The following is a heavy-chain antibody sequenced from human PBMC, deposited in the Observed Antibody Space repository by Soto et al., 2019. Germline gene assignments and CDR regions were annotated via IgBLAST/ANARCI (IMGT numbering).Heavy chain of an antibody. CDR1: SASISSTSSHDW. V-gene: IGHV4-4*02. CDR2: IYHSGST. J-gene: IGHJ4*02. D-gene: IGHD1-26*01. Sequence: QVQLQESGPGLVKPSGTLSLTCTVSSASISSTSSHDWWSWVRQPPGKGLEWIGEIYHSGSTNYNPPLKSRVTRSVDKSKNQFSLRLSSVTAADTAVYYCAKMVGATLVDYWGQGTLVTVSS. CDR3: AKMVGATLVDY.